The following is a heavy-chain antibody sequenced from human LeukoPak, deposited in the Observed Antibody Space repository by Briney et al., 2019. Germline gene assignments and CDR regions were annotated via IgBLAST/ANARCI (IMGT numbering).Heavy chain of an antibody. D-gene: IGHD3-22*01. CDR3: AKDYYDSSGYRAYYFDY. Sequence: PGGSLRLSCAASGFTFSSYAMSWVRQAPGKGLEWVSAISGSGGSTYYADSVKGRFTISRDNSKNTLYLQMNSLRAEDTAVYYCAKDYYDSSGYRAYYFDYWGQGTLVTVSS. CDR1: GFTFSSYA. CDR2: ISGSGGST. V-gene: IGHV3-23*01. J-gene: IGHJ4*02.